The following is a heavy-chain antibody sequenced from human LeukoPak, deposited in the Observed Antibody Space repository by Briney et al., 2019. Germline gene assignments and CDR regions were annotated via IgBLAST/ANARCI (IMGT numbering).Heavy chain of an antibody. CDR2: IYSGSKT. V-gene: IGHV3-53*01. J-gene: IGHJ4*02. CDR1: GFTVSGNY. D-gene: IGHD5-12*01. Sequence: PGGSLRLSCAASGFTVSGNYMSWVRQAPGEGLEWVSLIYSGSKTYYADSVKGRFTISRDNSKNTLDLQMNTVRAGDTAVYYCARVFHDYYFDSWGQGTLVTVSS. CDR3: ARVFHDYYFDS.